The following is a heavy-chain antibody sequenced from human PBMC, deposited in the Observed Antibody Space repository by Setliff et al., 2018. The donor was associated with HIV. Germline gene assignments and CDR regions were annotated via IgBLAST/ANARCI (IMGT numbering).Heavy chain of an antibody. J-gene: IGHJ3*02. CDR3: AREDFPMTEIYGPFDI. D-gene: IGHD2-21*02. V-gene: IGHV3-23*01. Sequence: PGGSLRLSCLASGFTFNNAWMSWVRQAPGKGLEWVSSISGSGRKTYYGDSVKGRFTISRDISRNTVDLQMNSLRAEDTAVYYCAREDFPMTEIYGPFDIWGQGTMVTVSS. CDR2: ISGSGRKT. CDR1: GFTFNNAW.